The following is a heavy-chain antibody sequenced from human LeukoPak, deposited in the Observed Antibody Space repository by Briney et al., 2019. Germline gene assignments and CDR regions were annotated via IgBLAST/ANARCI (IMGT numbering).Heavy chain of an antibody. V-gene: IGHV4-34*01. CDR3: ARHGWHAWYFDL. J-gene: IGHJ2*01. D-gene: IGHD6-19*01. CDR1: GESFSGYS. Sequence: SETLSLTCVVYGESFSGYSWSWIRQPPGKGLEWIGEINQRRNTNYNPSLKSRVTISIDTSKNQFSLKLSSVTTADTAVYYCARHGWHAWYFDLWGRGTLVTVSS. CDR2: INQRRNT.